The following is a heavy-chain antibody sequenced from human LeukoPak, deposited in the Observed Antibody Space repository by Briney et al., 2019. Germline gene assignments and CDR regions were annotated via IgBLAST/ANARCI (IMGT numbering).Heavy chain of an antibody. J-gene: IGHJ4*02. CDR2: INPNSGGT. D-gene: IGHD3-10*01. Sequence: ASVKVSCKASGCTFTGYYMHWVRQAPGQGLEWMGWINPNSGGTNYAQKFQDWVTMTRDTSISTVYMELSRLRSDDTAVYYCARGDGVEAAQGYWGQGTLVTVSS. V-gene: IGHV1-2*04. CDR3: ARGDGVEAAQGY. CDR1: GCTFTGYY.